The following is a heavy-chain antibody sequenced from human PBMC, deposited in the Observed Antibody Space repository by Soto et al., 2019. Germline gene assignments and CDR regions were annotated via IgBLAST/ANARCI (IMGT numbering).Heavy chain of an antibody. CDR1: GFTFSDYY. D-gene: IGHD2-15*01. V-gene: IGHV3-11*01. Sequence: QVQLVESGGGLVKPGGSLRLSCAASGFTFSDYYMIWIRQAPGKGLEWVSYISSSGTTIYHADSVKGRFTISRDNAKNSLLRQMNSLRAEDTAVYYCARGKSIFYGMDVWGQGTTVTVSS. CDR3: ARGKSIFYGMDV. J-gene: IGHJ6*02. CDR2: ISSSGTTI.